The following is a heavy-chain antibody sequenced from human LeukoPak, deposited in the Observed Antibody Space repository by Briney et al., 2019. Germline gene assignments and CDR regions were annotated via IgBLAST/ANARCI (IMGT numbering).Heavy chain of an antibody. CDR1: GFSFSDYY. Sequence: PGGSLRLPCAASGFSFSDYYMNWIRQAPGKGLEWVSYITSSGTTIYYADSVKGRFTISRDNAKNSLYLQMNSLRAEDTAVYYCAKDIDSSSRFDYWGQGTPVTVSS. CDR3: AKDIDSSSRFDY. CDR2: ITSSGTTI. J-gene: IGHJ4*02. D-gene: IGHD6-13*01. V-gene: IGHV3-11*04.